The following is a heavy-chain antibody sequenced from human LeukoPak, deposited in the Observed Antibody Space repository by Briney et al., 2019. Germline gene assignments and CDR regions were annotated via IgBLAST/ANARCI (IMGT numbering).Heavy chain of an antibody. CDR1: GFTLSSYW. V-gene: IGHV3-48*04. J-gene: IGHJ6*04. Sequence: PGGSLRLSCAASGFTLSSYWMSWVRQAPGKGLEWVSYISSSGSTTYYADSVKGRFTIARDNAKNSLYLQMNSLRAEDTAVYYCAELGITMIGGVWGKGTTVTISS. CDR3: AELGITMIGGV. CDR2: ISSSGSTT. D-gene: IGHD3-10*02.